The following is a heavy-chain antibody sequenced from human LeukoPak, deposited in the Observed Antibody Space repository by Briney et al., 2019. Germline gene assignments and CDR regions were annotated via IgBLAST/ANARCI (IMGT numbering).Heavy chain of an antibody. D-gene: IGHD3-9*01. CDR3: AKDYDILTGYGNY. J-gene: IGHJ4*02. CDR1: GFSVSSYG. Sequence: PGGSLRLSCAASGFSVSSYGMSWVRQVPGKGPEWVSLLYSDGITHYADSVQGRFTISRDDSKNTLYLQMDSLRAEDTAVYYCAKDYDILTGYGNYWGQGTLVTVSS. CDR2: LYSDGIT. V-gene: IGHV3-53*01.